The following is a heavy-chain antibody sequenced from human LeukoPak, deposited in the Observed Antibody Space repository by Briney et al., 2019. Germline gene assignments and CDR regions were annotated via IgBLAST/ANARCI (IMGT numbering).Heavy chain of an antibody. CDR1: GFTFSSYA. CDR3: AKCTTDFWSGHDY. Sequence: PGGSLRLSCAASGFTFSSYAMSWVRQAPGKGLEWVSAISGSGGSTYYADSVKGRFTISRDNSKNTLYLQMNSLRAEYTAVYYCAKCTTDFWSGHDYWGQGTLVTVSS. CDR2: ISGSGGST. V-gene: IGHV3-23*01. D-gene: IGHD3-3*01. J-gene: IGHJ4*02.